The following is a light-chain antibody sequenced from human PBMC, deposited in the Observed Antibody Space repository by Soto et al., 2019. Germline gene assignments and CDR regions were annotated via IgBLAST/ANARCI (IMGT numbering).Light chain of an antibody. J-gene: IGKJ3*01. Sequence: EIVLTQSPATLSLSPGERATLSCRASQSVRSYLAWYQQKPGQAPRLLIYDASNRATGIPARFSGSGSGTDFTLTISSQEPEDFAVYYCQKRSTWPPPITFGPGTKVDIK. V-gene: IGKV3-11*01. CDR1: QSVRSY. CDR2: DAS. CDR3: QKRSTWPPPIT.